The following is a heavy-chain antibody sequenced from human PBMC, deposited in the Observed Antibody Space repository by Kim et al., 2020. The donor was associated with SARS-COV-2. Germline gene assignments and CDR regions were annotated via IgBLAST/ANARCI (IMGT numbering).Heavy chain of an antibody. V-gene: IGHV1-24*01. CDR2: T. Sequence: TIYAQKFQGRVTMTEDTSTDTAYMELSSLRSEDTAVYYCATDRFGEAFDYWGQGTLVTVSS. CDR3: ATDRFGEAFDY. D-gene: IGHD3-10*01. J-gene: IGHJ4*02.